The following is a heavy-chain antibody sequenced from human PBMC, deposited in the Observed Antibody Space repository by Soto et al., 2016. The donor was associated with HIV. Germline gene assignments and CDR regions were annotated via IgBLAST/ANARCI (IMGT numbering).Heavy chain of an antibody. Sequence: QVQLVQSGPEVKKPGASVKVSCKTSGYTFRSYVISWVRGQAPGQGLEWLGWINSHKDQTKYVEKLQDRVTLTADTSTATAYMELRNLRSDDTAVYYCARVGYNYGYYFDFWGHGTLVTVSS. J-gene: IGHJ4*01. D-gene: IGHD5-18*01. CDR2: INSHKDQT. CDR3: ARVGYNYGYYFDF. CDR1: GYTFRSYV. V-gene: IGHV1-18*01.